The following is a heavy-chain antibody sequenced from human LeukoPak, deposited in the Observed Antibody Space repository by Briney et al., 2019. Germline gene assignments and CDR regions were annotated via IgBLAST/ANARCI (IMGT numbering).Heavy chain of an antibody. CDR3: VKDRTGNYVAWFDP. V-gene: IGHV3-23*01. D-gene: IGHD4-11*01. Sequence: PGGSLRLSCAASGFTFSSYAMSWVRQAPGKGLEWVSSISSGGGSTYYADSVKGRFTISRDNSKNTLYLQMNSLRADDAAVYYCVKDRTGNYVAWFDPWGQGTLVTVSS. CDR1: GFTFSSYA. J-gene: IGHJ5*02. CDR2: ISSGGGST.